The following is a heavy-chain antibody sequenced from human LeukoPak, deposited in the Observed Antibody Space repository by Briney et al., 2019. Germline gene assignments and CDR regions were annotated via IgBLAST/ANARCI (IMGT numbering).Heavy chain of an antibody. J-gene: IGHJ4*02. CDR1: GFTFTNAW. D-gene: IGHD3-10*01. Sequence: GGSLRLSCVDSGFTFTNAWMSWVRQAPGKGLEWIGRIKSKTDGETTNYAEPVRGRFTISRDDSKSAVYPQMNSLKIEDTAVYYCTTDLGTYYHGSQRLIPIDYWGQGTLVTVSS. CDR2: IKSKTDGETT. CDR3: TTDLGTYYHGSQRLIPIDY. V-gene: IGHV3-15*01.